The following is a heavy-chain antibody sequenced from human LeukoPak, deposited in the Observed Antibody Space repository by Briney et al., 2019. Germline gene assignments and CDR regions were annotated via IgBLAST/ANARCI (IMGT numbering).Heavy chain of an antibody. CDR3: TRGTITQFDY. D-gene: IGHD3-3*01. J-gene: IGHJ4*02. CDR1: GFTFSAYT. V-gene: IGHV3-48*02. Sequence: GGSLRLSCVASGFTFSAYTLNWVRQAPGKGLEWVSYINTGFNTIYYADSVKGRFTISRDNAQKSLFLQMNSVRDEDMAVYYCTRGTITQFDYWGQGTLVTVSS. CDR2: INTGFNTI.